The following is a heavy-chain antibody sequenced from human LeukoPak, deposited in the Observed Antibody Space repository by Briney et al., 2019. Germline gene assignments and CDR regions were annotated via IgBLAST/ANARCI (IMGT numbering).Heavy chain of an antibody. J-gene: IGHJ5*02. D-gene: IGHD3-22*01. CDR1: GGSISSYY. CDR3: ARAYYYDSSGYPAHLNWFDP. Sequence: SETLSLTCTVAGGSISSYYWSWIRQPAGKGLEWIGRIYTSGSTNYNPSLKSRVTMSVDTSKNQFSLKLSSVTAADTAVYYCARAYYYDSSGYPAHLNWFDPWGQGTLVTVSS. CDR2: IYTSGST. V-gene: IGHV4-4*07.